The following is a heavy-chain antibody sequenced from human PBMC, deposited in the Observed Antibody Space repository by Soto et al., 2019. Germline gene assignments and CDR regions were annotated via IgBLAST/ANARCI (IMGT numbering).Heavy chain of an antibody. Sequence: EVQLVESGGGLVQPGGSLRLSCAASGFTFSSYAMHWVRQAPGKGLEYVSAISSNGGSTYYANSVKGRFTISRDNSKNTLYRQMGGLRSEDMAVYYCARGGDMDDSSGYRYYYYGMDVWGQGTTVTVSS. CDR1: GFTFSSYA. CDR3: ARGGDMDDSSGYRYYYYGMDV. D-gene: IGHD3-22*01. CDR2: ISSNGGST. J-gene: IGHJ6*02. V-gene: IGHV3-64*01.